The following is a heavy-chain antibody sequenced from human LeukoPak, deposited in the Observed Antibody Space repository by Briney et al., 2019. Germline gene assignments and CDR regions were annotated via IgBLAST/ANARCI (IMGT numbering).Heavy chain of an antibody. V-gene: IGHV3-48*03. D-gene: IGHD4-23*01. J-gene: IGHJ4*02. Sequence: GGSLRLSCAASGFTFTSYAMNWVRQAPGKGLEWVSYISSSGSTIYYADSVKGRFTISRDNAKNSLYLQMNSLRAEDTAVYYCARTTVGIPLDYWGQGTLVTVSS. CDR1: GFTFTSYA. CDR3: ARTTVGIPLDY. CDR2: ISSSGSTI.